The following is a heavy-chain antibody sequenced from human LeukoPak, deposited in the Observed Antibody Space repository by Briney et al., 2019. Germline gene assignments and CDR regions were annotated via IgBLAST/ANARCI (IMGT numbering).Heavy chain of an antibody. V-gene: IGHV1-18*01. CDR3: ARDMVGLAADGNWFDP. CDR2: IATYNSKT. CDR1: GGTFSSYA. D-gene: IGHD6-13*01. J-gene: IGHJ5*02. Sequence: ASVTVSCKASGGTFSSYAISWVRQAPGQGLEWMGWIATYNSKTKYAEKVQGRVTITTDTSTTTAYMELRTLRSDDTAVYYCARDMVGLAADGNWFDPWGQGTLVTVSS.